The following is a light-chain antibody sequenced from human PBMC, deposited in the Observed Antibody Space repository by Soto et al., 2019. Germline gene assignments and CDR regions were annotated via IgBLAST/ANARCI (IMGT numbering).Light chain of an antibody. V-gene: IGLV1-40*01. CDR2: GDN. CDR1: SANIGAGYD. J-gene: IGLJ2*01. Sequence: QSVLTQPPSVSVAPGLRVTISCTGNSANIGAGYDVHWYQQLPGTAPKLLIYGDNNRPSGVPDRFSGSKSGTSASLAITGLQAEDEADYYCQSYDNSLSGSWIFGGGTKLTVL. CDR3: QSYDNSLSGSWI.